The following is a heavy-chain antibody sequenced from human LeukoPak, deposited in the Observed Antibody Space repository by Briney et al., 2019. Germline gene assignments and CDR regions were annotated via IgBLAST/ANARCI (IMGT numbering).Heavy chain of an antibody. V-gene: IGHV3-30*03. CDR1: GFTFSSYG. CDR2: ISYDGSNK. J-gene: IGHJ4*02. D-gene: IGHD5-18*01. Sequence: GGSLRLSCAASGFTFSSYGMHWVRQAPGKGLEWVAVISYDGSNKYYADSVKGRFTISRDNAKNSLYLQINSLRAEDTAVYYCARDGGGYSYGYFDYWGQGTLVTVSS. CDR3: ARDGGGYSYGYFDY.